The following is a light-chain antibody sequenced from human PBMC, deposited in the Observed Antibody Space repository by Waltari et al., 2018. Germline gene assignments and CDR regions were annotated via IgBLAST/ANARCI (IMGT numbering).Light chain of an antibody. V-gene: IGLV2-14*01. CDR1: RSDIGGYDF. CDR3: SSFSGTATEVI. Sequence: QSALTQPASVSGSPGQSITISCLGTRSDIGGYDFVSWYQQHPDKVPKLLIHEVTNRPSGISDRFSGSKSGNTAALTISGLQAEDEADYYCSSFSGTATEVIFGGGTRLTVL. J-gene: IGLJ2*01. CDR2: EVT.